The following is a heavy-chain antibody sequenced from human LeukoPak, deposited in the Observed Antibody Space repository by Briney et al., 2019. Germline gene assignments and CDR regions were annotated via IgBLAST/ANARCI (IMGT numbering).Heavy chain of an antibody. CDR3: ARDSTSHWDWFDP. CDR2: IYYSGST. J-gene: IGHJ5*02. V-gene: IGHV4-59*01. CDR1: GGSISSYY. Sequence: SETLSLTCTVSGGSISSYYWSWIRQPPGKGLEWIGYIYYSGSTNYNPSLKSRVTISVDTSKNLFSLKLSSVTAADTAVYYCARDSTSHWDWFDPWGQGTLVTVSS. D-gene: IGHD2-2*01.